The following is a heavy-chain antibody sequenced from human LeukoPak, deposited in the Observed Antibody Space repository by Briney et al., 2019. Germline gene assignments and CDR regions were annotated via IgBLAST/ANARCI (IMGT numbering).Heavy chain of an antibody. CDR3: ARQVGARGYSYGVLDY. J-gene: IGHJ4*02. Sequence: GGSLRLSCAASGFTFNNYAMTWVRQAPGKGLEWGSGISGSGGSAYYADSVKGRFTISRDNAKNSLYLQMNSLRAEDTAVYYCARQVGARGYSYGVLDYWGQGTLVTVSS. CDR2: ISGSGGSA. D-gene: IGHD5-18*01. CDR1: GFTFNNYA. V-gene: IGHV3-23*01.